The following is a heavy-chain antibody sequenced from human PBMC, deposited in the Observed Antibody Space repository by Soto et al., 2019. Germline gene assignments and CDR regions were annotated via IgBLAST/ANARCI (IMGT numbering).Heavy chain of an antibody. CDR3: ARHNSLDYGDVDDAFDI. V-gene: IGHV4-39*01. CDR1: GGSISSSSYY. J-gene: IGHJ3*02. CDR2: IYYSGST. Sequence: SETLSLTCTVSGGSISSSSYYWGWIRQPPGKGLEWIGSIYYSGSTYYNPSLKSRVTISVDTSKNQFSLKLSSVTAADTAVYYCARHNSLDYGDVDDAFDIWGQGTMVTVSS. D-gene: IGHD4-17*01.